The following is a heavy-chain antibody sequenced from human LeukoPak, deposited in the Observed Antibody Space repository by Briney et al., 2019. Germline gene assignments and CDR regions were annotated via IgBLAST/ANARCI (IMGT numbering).Heavy chain of an antibody. Sequence: PSETLSLTCTVSGGSISSGSYYWSWIRQPAGKGLEWIGRIYTSGSTNYNPSLKSRVTISVDTSKNQFSLKLSSVTAADTAVYYCARDRPELLPGYSSSWYVFSYYYYYMDVWGRGTTVTISS. CDR1: GGSISSGSYY. CDR2: IYTSGST. V-gene: IGHV4-61*02. CDR3: ARDRPELLPGYSSSWYVFSYYYYYMDV. D-gene: IGHD6-13*01. J-gene: IGHJ6*03.